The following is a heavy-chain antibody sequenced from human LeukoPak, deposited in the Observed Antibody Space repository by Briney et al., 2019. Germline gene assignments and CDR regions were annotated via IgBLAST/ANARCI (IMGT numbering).Heavy chain of an antibody. Sequence: SETLSLTCTVSGGSISSYYWSWIRQPPGKGLEWIGYIYYSGSTNYNPSLKSRVTISVDTSKNQFSLKLSSVTAADTAVYYCATVDVESDIDYWGQGTLVTVSS. V-gene: IGHV4-59*01. CDR3: ATVDVESDIDY. CDR2: IYYSGST. J-gene: IGHJ4*02. D-gene: IGHD2-21*02. CDR1: GGSISSYY.